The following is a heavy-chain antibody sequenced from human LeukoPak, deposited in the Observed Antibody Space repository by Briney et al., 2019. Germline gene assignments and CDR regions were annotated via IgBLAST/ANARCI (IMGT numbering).Heavy chain of an antibody. Sequence: SETLSLTCTVSGSSISSSSYYWGWIRQPPRKELEWIGSIYYSGSTYYNPSLKSRVTISVDTSKNQFSLKLSSVTAADTAVYYCARDFVVVTAPEAFDIWGQGTMVTVSS. V-gene: IGHV4-39*07. J-gene: IGHJ3*02. CDR3: ARDFVVVTAPEAFDI. CDR2: IYYSGST. D-gene: IGHD2-21*02. CDR1: GSSISSSSYY.